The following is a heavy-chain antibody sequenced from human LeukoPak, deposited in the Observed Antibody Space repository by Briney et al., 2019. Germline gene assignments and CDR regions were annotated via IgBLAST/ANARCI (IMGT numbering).Heavy chain of an antibody. CDR3: ARVAGGHAFDI. CDR2: VNPNSGGT. J-gene: IGHJ3*02. Sequence: ASVKVSCKASGYTFTGYYMDWVRQAPGQGLEWMGWVNPNSGGTNYAQKFQGRVTMTRDTSISTAYMELSRLRSDDTAVYYCARVAGGHAFDIWGQGTMVTVSS. D-gene: IGHD3-16*01. CDR1: GYTFTGYY. V-gene: IGHV1-2*02.